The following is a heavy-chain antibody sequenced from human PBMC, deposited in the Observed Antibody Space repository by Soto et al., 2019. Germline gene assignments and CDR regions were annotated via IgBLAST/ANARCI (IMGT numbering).Heavy chain of an antibody. CDR2: IWYDGSNK. V-gene: IGHV3-33*01. J-gene: IGHJ4*02. Sequence: GSLRLSCAASGFTFSSYGMHWVRQAPGKGLEWVAVIWYDGSNKYYADSVKGRFTISRDNSKNTLYLQMNSLRAEDTAVYYCARAPHYYGSGSYFDYWGQGTLVTVSS. CDR3: ARAPHYYGSGSYFDY. D-gene: IGHD3-10*01. CDR1: GFTFSSYG.